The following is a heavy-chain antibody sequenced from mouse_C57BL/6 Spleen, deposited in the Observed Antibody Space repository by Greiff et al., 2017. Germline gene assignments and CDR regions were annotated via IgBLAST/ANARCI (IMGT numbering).Heavy chain of an antibody. J-gene: IGHJ4*01. CDR1: GYTFTSYG. D-gene: IGHD1-1*01. CDR3: ARYRLTTVVAPYAMDY. Sequence: QVHVKQSGAELARPGASVKLSCKASGYTFTSYGISWVKQRTGQGLEWIGEIYPRSGNTYYNEKFKGKATLTADKSSSTAYMELRSLTSEDSAVYFCARYRLTTVVAPYAMDYWGQGTSVTVSS. V-gene: IGHV1-81*01. CDR2: IYPRSGNT.